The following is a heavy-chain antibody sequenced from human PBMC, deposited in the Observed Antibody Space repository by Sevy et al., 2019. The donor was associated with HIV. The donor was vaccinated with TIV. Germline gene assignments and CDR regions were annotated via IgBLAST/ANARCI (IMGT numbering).Heavy chain of an antibody. CDR2: IRSTGDST. Sequence: GGSLRLSCAASAFGFSSHAMSWVRQAPGKGLEWVSAIRSTGDSTYYADSVKGRFTISRDNSKNTVYVEMTSLRADDTAIYYCAKSLRPDIVVSAAHHTYYYGMDVWGQGTTVTVSS. D-gene: IGHD2-2*01. CDR1: AFGFSSHA. V-gene: IGHV3-23*01. CDR3: AKSLRPDIVVSAAHHTYYYGMDV. J-gene: IGHJ6*02.